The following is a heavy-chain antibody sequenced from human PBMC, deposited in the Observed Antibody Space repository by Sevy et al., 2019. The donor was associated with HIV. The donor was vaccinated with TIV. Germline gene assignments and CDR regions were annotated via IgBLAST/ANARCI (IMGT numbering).Heavy chain of an antibody. CDR1: GFTPGNYA. CDR3: AKGRGIGSGSNFDY. J-gene: IGHJ4*02. D-gene: IGHD1-1*01. V-gene: IGHV3-23*01. CDR2: MSGGGGST. Sequence: GESLKISCAGSGFTPGNYAMSWVRHTAGKRLEWVSSMSGGGGSTYYANSVKGRFTISRDNSKHTVYLQMNSLRAEDSAVYYCAKGRGIGSGSNFDYWGQGTLVTVSS.